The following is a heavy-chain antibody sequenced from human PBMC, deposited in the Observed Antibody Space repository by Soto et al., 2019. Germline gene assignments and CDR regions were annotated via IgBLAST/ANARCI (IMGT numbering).Heavy chain of an antibody. CDR2: ISYDGSNK. D-gene: IGHD3-3*01. CDR1: GFTFSSYA. V-gene: IGHV3-30-3*01. Sequence: GGSLRLSCAASGFTFSSYAMHWVRQAPGKGLEWVAVISYDGSNKYYADSVKGRFTISRDNSKNTLYLQMNSLRAEDTAVYYCARVGTWDDFWSGYPFYYYYYMDVWGKGTTVTVSS. CDR3: ARVGTWDDFWSGYPFYYYYYMDV. J-gene: IGHJ6*03.